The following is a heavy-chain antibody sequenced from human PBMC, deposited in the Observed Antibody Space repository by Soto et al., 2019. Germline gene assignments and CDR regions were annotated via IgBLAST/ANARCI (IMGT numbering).Heavy chain of an antibody. CDR2: IYYSGST. V-gene: IGHV4-61*01. D-gene: IGHD1-26*01. Sequence: SETLSLTCTVSGGSVSSGSYYWSWIRQPPGKGLEWIGYIYYSGSTNYNPSLKSRVTISVDTSKNQFSLKLSSVTAADTAVYCCARDSDSIVGAPDGMDVWGQGTTVTVSS. CDR1: GGSVSSGSYY. J-gene: IGHJ6*02. CDR3: ARDSDSIVGAPDGMDV.